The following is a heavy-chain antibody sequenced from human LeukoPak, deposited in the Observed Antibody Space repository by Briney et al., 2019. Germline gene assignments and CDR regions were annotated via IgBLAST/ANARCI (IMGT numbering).Heavy chain of an antibody. Sequence: GGSLRLSCAASGFTFNIYWMSWVRQAPGKGLEGVANIKPDGSEKYYVDSVKGRFTISRDNAKNALFLQMNSLRAEDTAVYYCARDGRWEKTPSCWGQGTLVTVSS. CDR1: GFTFNIYW. D-gene: IGHD2-2*01. J-gene: IGHJ4*02. CDR2: IKPDGSEK. CDR3: ARDGRWEKTPSC. V-gene: IGHV3-7*01.